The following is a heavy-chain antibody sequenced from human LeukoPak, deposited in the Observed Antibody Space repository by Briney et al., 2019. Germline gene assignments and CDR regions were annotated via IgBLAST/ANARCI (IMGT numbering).Heavy chain of an antibody. CDR1: GGSFSGYY. J-gene: IGHJ4*02. Sequence: TTSETLSLTCAVYGGSFSGYYRSWIRQPPGKGLEWIGEINHSGSTNYNPSLKSRVTISVDTSKNQFSLKLSSVTAADTAVYYCARALSSGYYSLNYWGQGTLVTVSS. V-gene: IGHV4-34*01. D-gene: IGHD3-22*01. CDR2: INHSGST. CDR3: ARALSSGYYSLNY.